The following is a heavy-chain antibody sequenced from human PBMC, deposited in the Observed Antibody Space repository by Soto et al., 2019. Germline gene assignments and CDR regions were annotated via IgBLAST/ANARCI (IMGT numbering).Heavy chain of an antibody. CDR2: INSDGSGT. Sequence: GGSLRLSCAVSGFTFSNYWMQWVRQAPGKGLVWVSRINSDGSGTAYADSVKGRFTISRDNAKNTLYLQMNSLRAEDTAVYYCTRSPIYGGYASYFEFWGQGALVTVS. V-gene: IGHV3-74*01. CDR1: GFTFSNYW. J-gene: IGHJ4*02. D-gene: IGHD5-12*01. CDR3: TRSPIYGGYASYFEF.